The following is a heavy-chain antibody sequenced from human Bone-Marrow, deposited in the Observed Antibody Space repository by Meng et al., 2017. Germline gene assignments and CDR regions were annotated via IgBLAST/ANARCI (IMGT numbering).Heavy chain of an antibody. V-gene: IGHV3-30-3*01. CDR2: ISSDANNK. CDR1: GFTFSTYA. J-gene: IGHJ4*02. CDR3: ARDANHYLDY. Sequence: QVQLVESGGGVVQPGRSLRLSCAASGFTFSTYAIHWVRQAPGKGLEWVAVISSDANNKFYADSVTGRFTISRDTSKNTLYLQMLSLRAEDTAVYYCARDANHYLDYWGQGTLVTVSS.